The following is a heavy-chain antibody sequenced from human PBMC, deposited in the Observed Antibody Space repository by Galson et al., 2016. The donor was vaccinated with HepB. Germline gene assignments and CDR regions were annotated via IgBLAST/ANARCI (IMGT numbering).Heavy chain of an antibody. D-gene: IGHD1-20*01. CDR2: INKDGSKL. V-gene: IGHV3-33*07. J-gene: IGHJ4*02. Sequence: SLRLSCAASGFTFSQYGMYWVRQAPGKGLEWVAAINKDGSKLYYEESVKGRFTISRDNSRNTLYLQVDSLRAEDAAMYDCARNNWICGAPRCSAQAYWGQGTLVIVSS. CDR1: GFTFSQYG. CDR3: ARNNWICGAPRCSAQAY.